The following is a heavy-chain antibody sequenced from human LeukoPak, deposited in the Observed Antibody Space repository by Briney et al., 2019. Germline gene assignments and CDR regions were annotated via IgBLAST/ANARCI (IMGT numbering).Heavy chain of an antibody. CDR3: AREGYYDSSGYYY. V-gene: IGHV3-74*01. D-gene: IGHD3-22*01. Sequence: PGGSLRLSCAASGFTFSSYWMHWVRQAPGKGPVSVSRINSDGSSTSYADSVKGRFTISRDNAKDTLYLQVNSLRAEDTAVYYCAREGYYDSSGYYYWGQGTLVTVSS. CDR2: INSDGSST. J-gene: IGHJ4*02. CDR1: GFTFSSYW.